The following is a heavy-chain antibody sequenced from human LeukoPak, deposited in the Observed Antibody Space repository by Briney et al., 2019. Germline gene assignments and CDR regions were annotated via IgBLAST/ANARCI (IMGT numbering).Heavy chain of an antibody. CDR2: VTYTGIT. D-gene: IGHD3-22*01. CDR1: GASIASGGYY. CDR3: AKDLYDSSAYFLGNDY. J-gene: IGHJ4*02. Sequence: SETLSLTCTVSGASIASGGYYCSWIRQPPGKGLEWIVYVTYTGITNYNPSLSSRVSTSVDTSKNQFSLNLRSVTAADTAVYYCAKDLYDSSAYFLGNDYWGQGTLVTVSS. V-gene: IGHV4-30-4*01.